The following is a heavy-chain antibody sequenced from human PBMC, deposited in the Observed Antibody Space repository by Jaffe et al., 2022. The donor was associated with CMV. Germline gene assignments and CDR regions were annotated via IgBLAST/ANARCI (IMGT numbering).Heavy chain of an antibody. V-gene: IGHV3-23*04. D-gene: IGHD3-22*01. J-gene: IGHJ4*02. CDR1: GFTFSSYA. CDR2: ISGSGGST. CDR3: RTMIVVVITQGTDY. Sequence: EVQLVESGGGLVQPGGSLRLSCAASGFTFSSYAMSWVRQAPGKGLEWVSAISGSGGSTYYADSVKGRFTISRDNSKNTLYLQMNSLRAEDTAVYYCRTMIVVVITQGTDYWGQGTLVTVSS.